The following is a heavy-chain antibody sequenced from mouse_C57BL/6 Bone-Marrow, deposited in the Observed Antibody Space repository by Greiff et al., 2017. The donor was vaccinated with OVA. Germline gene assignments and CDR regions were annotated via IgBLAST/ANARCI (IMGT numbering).Heavy chain of an antibody. CDR2: IDPSDSYT. D-gene: IGHD1-1*01. CDR3: GRSYYYGSAYDMDD. Sequence: QVQLQQSGAELVMPGASVKLSCKASGYTFTSYWMHWVKQRPGQGLEWIGEIDPSDSYTNYNQKFKGKSTLTVDKSSSTAYMQLSSLTSEDSAVYYCGRSYYYGSAYDMDDWGQGTSVTVSS. J-gene: IGHJ4*01. CDR1: GYTFTSYW. V-gene: IGHV1-69*01.